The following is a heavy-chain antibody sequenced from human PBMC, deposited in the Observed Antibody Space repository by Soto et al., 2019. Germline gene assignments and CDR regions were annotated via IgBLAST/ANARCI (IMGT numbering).Heavy chain of an antibody. CDR2: INAGNGNT. CDR3: XXXXXXXXXXXAEYFQH. V-gene: IGHV1-3*01. Sequence: QVQLVQSGAEVKKPGASVKVSCKASGYTFTSYAMHWVRQAPGQRLEWMGWINAGNGNTKYSQKFQGRVTITRDTSASTAYXXXXXXXXXXXXXXXXXXXXXXXXXXXAEYFQHWGQGTLVTVSS. CDR1: GYTFTSYA. J-gene: IGHJ1*01.